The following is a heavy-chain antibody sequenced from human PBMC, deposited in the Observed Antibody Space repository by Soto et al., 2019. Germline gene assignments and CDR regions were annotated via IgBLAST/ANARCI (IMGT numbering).Heavy chain of an antibody. CDR2: MNPNSGNT. V-gene: IGHV1-8*01. J-gene: IGHJ4*02. Sequence: QVQLVQSGGAVKKPGASVKVSCKASGYTFTSYDINWVRQATGHGLEWMGWMNPNSGNTGYAQKFQGRVTMTRNTSISTAYMELSSLRSEDTAVYSCARRLPIGYSSSSLDYFDYWGQGTLVTVSS. D-gene: IGHD6-6*01. CDR1: GYTFTSYD. CDR3: ARRLPIGYSSSSLDYFDY.